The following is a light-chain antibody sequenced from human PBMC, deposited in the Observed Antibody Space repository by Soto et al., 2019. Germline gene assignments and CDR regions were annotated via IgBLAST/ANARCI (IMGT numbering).Light chain of an antibody. CDR2: AAS. J-gene: IGKJ1*01. CDR3: QQYNNWPPWT. V-gene: IGKV1-27*01. CDR1: QSISSY. Sequence: DIQMTQSPSSLSASVGDRVTITCRASQSISSYLNWYQQKPGKIPNLLIYAASTLQAGVPSRFSGSGSGTDFTLTISSLQSEDFAVYYCQQYNNWPPWTFGQGTKVEIK.